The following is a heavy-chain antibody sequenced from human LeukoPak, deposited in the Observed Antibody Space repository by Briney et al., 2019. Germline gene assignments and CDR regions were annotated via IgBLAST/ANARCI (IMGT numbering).Heavy chain of an antibody. CDR1: GFTFSNAW. CDR2: IKSKTDGGTT. Sequence: GGSLRLSCAASGFTFSNAWMSWVRQAPGKGLEWVGRIKSKTDGGTTDYAAPVKGRFTISRDDSKNTLYLQMNSLKTEDTAVYYCTAAAPKYYYDSSGSYYYYMDVWGKGTTVTVSS. D-gene: IGHD3-22*01. CDR3: TAAAPKYYYDSSGSYYYYMDV. V-gene: IGHV3-15*01. J-gene: IGHJ6*03.